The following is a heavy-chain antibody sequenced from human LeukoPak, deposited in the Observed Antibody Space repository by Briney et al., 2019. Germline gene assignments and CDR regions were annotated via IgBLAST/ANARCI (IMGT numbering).Heavy chain of an antibody. Sequence: GGSLRLSCSASGFTFSNYWMTWVRQSPGRGLEWVAIIKHDGSDKYCVDSVKGRFTISRDNAKNSLYLQMSSLRAEDTAVYYCARGGHRQKEFWGQGTLVTVSS. J-gene: IGHJ4*02. CDR2: IKHDGSDK. V-gene: IGHV3-7*01. CDR1: GFTFSNYW. D-gene: IGHD3-10*01. CDR3: ARGGHRQKEF.